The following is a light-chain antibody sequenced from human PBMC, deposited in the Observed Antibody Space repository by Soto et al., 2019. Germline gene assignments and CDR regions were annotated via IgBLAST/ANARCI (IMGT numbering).Light chain of an antibody. Sequence: QSALTQPPSASGSPGQSVAISCTGTSSDVGGYNYVSWYQQHPGKAPKLMIYEVNKRPSGVPDRFSGSKSGNTASLTVSGLQDEDESYYYCSSYAGSSTVFGTGTKLTVL. CDR1: SSDVGGYNY. CDR2: EVN. J-gene: IGLJ1*01. CDR3: SSYAGSSTV. V-gene: IGLV2-8*01.